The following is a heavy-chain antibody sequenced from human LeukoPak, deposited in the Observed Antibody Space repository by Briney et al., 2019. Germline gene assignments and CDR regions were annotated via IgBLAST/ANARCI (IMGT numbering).Heavy chain of an antibody. Sequence: ASVKVSCKASGYTFTNYGISWVRQAPGQGLEWMEWISGYNGNTNYAQKSQGRVTMTTDTSTNTAHMELRSLRSDDTAIYYCARDCGYQCLFDYWGQGTLVTVSS. CDR1: GYTFTNYG. J-gene: IGHJ4*02. CDR2: ISGYNGNT. D-gene: IGHD5-12*01. V-gene: IGHV1-18*01. CDR3: ARDCGYQCLFDY.